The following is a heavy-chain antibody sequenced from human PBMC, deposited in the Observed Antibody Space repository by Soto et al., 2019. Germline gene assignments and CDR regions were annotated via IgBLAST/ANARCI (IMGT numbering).Heavy chain of an antibody. CDR1: GGTFSSYT. D-gene: IGHD5-18*01. CDR2: IIPILGIA. J-gene: IGHJ6*04. CDR3: ARGGGLLSYSSYAMDV. Sequence: QVQLVQSGAEVKKPGTSVKVSCKSSGGTFSSYTISWVRLAPRQGLEWMRRIIPILGIAHSAHKFQGRVTITADKSTSTAYMELSSLRAEETAVYYCARGGGLLSYSSYAMDVLGKWTKVTVSS. V-gene: IGHV1-69*02.